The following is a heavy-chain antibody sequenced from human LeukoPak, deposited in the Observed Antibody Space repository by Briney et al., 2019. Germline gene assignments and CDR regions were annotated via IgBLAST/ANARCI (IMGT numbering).Heavy chain of an antibody. V-gene: IGHV3-48*04. Sequence: GGSLRLSCAASGFTFSSYAMSWVRQAPGKGLEWVSYISSSSSTIYYADSVKGRFTISRDNAKNSLYLQMNSLRAEDTAVYYCARVRGGYDFGYYFDYWGQGTLVTVSS. CDR1: GFTFSSYA. CDR3: ARVRGGYDFGYYFDY. D-gene: IGHD5-12*01. CDR2: ISSSSSTI. J-gene: IGHJ4*02.